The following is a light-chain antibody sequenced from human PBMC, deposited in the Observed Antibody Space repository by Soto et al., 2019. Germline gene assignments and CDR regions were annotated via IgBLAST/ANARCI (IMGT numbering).Light chain of an antibody. J-gene: IGKJ1*01. Sequence: IQITRSPSTLSAYVVGTVTVTCRASQSVSGWLAWYQQKPGKAPKLLIYDASSLESGVPSRLSGSGSGTEFTLTISSLQPDDFATYYCQHYNSYSEAFGQGTKVDIK. CDR1: QSVSGW. CDR2: DAS. V-gene: IGKV1-5*01. CDR3: QHYNSYSEA.